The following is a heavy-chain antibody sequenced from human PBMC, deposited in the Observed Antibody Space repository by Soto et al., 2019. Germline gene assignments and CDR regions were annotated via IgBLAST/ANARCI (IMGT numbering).Heavy chain of an antibody. V-gene: IGHV4-31*02. J-gene: IGHJ4*02. CDR1: GGSLKSGGYY. CDR2: IYYTGRT. Sequence: TLSLTCTVSGGSLKSGGYYWSWIRPHPGRGLEWIGYIYYTGRTYYNPSLESRVTFSVDTSKNQFSLKLSSVTAADTAVYYCARANSNSSSWYWAGLWYFDYWGQGTLVTVS. CDR3: ARANSNSSSWYWAGLWYFDY. D-gene: IGHD6-13*01.